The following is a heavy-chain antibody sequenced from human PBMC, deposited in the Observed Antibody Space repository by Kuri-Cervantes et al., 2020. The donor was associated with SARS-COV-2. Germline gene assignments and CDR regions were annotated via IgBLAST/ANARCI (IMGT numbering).Heavy chain of an antibody. Sequence: LSLTCAASGFTFSTHSMNWIRQAPGKGLEWVSSINDKSNYIYYADSVKGRFTISRDNTRNSLYLQMSSLRAEDTAVYYCATFPGVAAPGDYWGQGTLVTVSS. J-gene: IGHJ4*02. D-gene: IGHD2-21*01. CDR2: INDKSNYI. CDR1: GFTFSTHS. V-gene: IGHV3-21*01. CDR3: ATFPGVAAPGDY.